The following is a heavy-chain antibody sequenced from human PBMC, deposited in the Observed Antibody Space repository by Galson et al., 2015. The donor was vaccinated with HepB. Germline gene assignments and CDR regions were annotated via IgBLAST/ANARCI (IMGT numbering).Heavy chain of an antibody. CDR2: ISWNGGSI. V-gene: IGHV3-9*01. CDR3: AKDWYGSPRSIDF. D-gene: IGHD4-17*01. CDR1: GFTFSTYA. J-gene: IGHJ4*02. Sequence: LRLSCAASGFTFSTYAMTWVRQAPGKGLEWVSGISWNGGSIGYADSVKGRFTISRDNSKNSHYLQMNSLRVEDTALYYCAKDWYGSPRSIDFWGQGTLVTVSS.